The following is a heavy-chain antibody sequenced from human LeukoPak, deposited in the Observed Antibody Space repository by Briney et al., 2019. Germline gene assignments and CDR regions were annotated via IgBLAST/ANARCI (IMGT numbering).Heavy chain of an antibody. Sequence: RPSETLSLTCTVSGGSISSYYWSWIPQPPGKGLECIGYISYSGSTNYDPSLRSRVTISVDTSKNQFSLKLNSVTAADTAVYYCARLPGGYAFDYWGQGTLVTVSS. CDR3: ARLPGGYAFDY. CDR2: ISYSGST. CDR1: GGSISSYY. V-gene: IGHV4-59*08. D-gene: IGHD5-12*01. J-gene: IGHJ4*02.